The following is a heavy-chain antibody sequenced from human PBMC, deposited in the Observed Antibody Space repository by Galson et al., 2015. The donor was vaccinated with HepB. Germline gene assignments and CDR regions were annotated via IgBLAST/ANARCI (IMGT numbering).Heavy chain of an antibody. J-gene: IGHJ6*03. V-gene: IGHV3-21*01. CDR3: ARYYCSGGSCEDYYYYYMDV. CDR2: ISSSSSYI. CDR1: GFTFSSYS. Sequence: SLRLSCAASGFTFSSYSMNWVRQAPGKGLEWVSSISSSSSYIYYADSVKGRFTISRDNAKNSLYLQMNSLRAEDTAVYYCARYYCSGGSCEDYYYYYMDVWGKGTTVTVSS. D-gene: IGHD2-15*01.